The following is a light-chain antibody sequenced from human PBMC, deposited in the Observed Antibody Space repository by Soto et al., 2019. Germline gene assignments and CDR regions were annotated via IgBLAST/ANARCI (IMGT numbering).Light chain of an antibody. CDR2: LGS. V-gene: IGKV2-28*01. J-gene: IGKJ1*01. Sequence: DIVITQSPLSLPVTPGEPASISCKSSQNLLESNGFNYLDWYLQKPGQSPQLLIYLGSLRASGVPDRFSGSGSGTDFTLQISRVEAEDVGLYYCMQVLQTPPTFGQGTKVEFK. CDR3: MQVLQTPPT. CDR1: QNLLESNGFNY.